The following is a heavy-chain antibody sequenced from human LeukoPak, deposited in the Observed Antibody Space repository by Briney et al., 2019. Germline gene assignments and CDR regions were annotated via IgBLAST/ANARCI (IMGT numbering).Heavy chain of an antibody. D-gene: IGHD6-13*01. CDR1: GLTFSSYE. J-gene: IGHJ4*02. CDR2: ISSASNMI. Sequence: QPGGSLRLFCAASGLTFSSYEMNWVRQAPGKGLEWISYISSASNMIYYAESVKGRFTISRDNAKNSLYLQMNSLRAEDTAVYYCATASGSWYRYYFDSWGQGTLVTVSS. CDR3: ATASGSWYRYYFDS. V-gene: IGHV3-48*03.